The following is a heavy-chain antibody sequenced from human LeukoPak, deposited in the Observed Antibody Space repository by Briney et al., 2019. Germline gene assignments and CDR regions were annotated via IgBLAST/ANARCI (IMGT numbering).Heavy chain of an antibody. Sequence: GESLKISCKGSGYSFTSYWIGWVRQMPGKGLEWMGIIYPGDSDTRYSPSFQGQVTISADKSISTAYLQWSSLKASDTAMYYCARHLMPGIAAAGSDYWGQGTLVTVSS. J-gene: IGHJ4*02. CDR2: IYPGDSDT. V-gene: IGHV5-51*01. CDR3: ARHLMPGIAAAGSDY. CDR1: GYSFTSYW. D-gene: IGHD6-13*01.